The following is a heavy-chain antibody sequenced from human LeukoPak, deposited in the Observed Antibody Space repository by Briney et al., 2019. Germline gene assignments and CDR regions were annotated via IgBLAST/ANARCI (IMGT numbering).Heavy chain of an antibody. D-gene: IGHD3-22*01. Sequence: GASVNVSCRASGYTFTGYYMHWVRQAPGQGLEWMGWINPNSGGTNYAQKFQGRVTMTRDTSISTAYMELSRLRSDDTAVYYCARGDSGYSYCDYWGQGTLVTVSS. CDR3: ARGDSGYSYCDY. V-gene: IGHV1-2*02. J-gene: IGHJ4*02. CDR2: INPNSGGT. CDR1: GYTFTGYY.